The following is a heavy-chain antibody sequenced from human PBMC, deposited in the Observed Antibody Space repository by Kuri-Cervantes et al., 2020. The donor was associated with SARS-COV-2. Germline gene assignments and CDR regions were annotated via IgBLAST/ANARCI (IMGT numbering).Heavy chain of an antibody. D-gene: IGHD2-8*01. Sequence: GGSLRLSCAASGFTFSSCAMHWVRLAPGKGLEWVAFISYDGSNEYYADSVRGRFTISRDNSKNTLYLQMNSLRAEDTAVYYCATGWSLAIWGQGTLVTVSS. CDR3: ATGWSLAI. CDR1: GFTFSSCA. V-gene: IGHV3-30*07. CDR2: ISYDGSNE. J-gene: IGHJ4*02.